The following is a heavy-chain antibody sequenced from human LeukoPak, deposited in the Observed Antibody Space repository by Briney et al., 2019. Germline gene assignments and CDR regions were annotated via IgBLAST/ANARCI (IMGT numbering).Heavy chain of an antibody. D-gene: IGHD6-19*01. Sequence: GGTLRLSCAASAGFPFSDYWMTWVPQAPGKGLEWVAIISQDGREKIYVDSVKGRFTISRDNAKSSLYLQINSLRAEDTAVYYCVGGIGWQPDYWGQGTLVTVSS. CDR1: AGFPFSDYW. CDR2: ISQDGREK. J-gene: IGHJ4*02. CDR3: VGGIGWQPDY. V-gene: IGHV3-7*03.